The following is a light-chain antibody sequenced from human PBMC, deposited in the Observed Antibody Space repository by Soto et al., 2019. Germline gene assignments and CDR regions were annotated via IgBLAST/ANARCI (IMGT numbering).Light chain of an antibody. Sequence: QSVLTQPPSVSAAPGQRVTISCSGSSSNTGNNYVSWYQQLPGAAPKLLIYENDKRPSGIPDRFSGSKSGTSATLGITGLQTGDEADYYCATWDSSLSAGLFGTGTKRTVL. CDR2: END. V-gene: IGLV1-51*02. CDR3: ATWDSSLSAGL. J-gene: IGLJ1*01. CDR1: SSNTGNNY.